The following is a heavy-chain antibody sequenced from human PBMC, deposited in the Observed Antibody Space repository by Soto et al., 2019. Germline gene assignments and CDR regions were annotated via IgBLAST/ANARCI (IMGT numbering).Heavy chain of an antibody. J-gene: IGHJ4*02. CDR3: ARKATVTTCFDY. Sequence: QVQLQESGPGLMKPSQTLSLTCTVSGGSISSGGYYWSWIRQHPGKGLEWIGYIYYSGSTYYDPSLKSRVTISVDTSKNQFSLKLRSVTAADTAVYYCARKATVTTCFDYWGQGTLVTVSS. CDR2: IYYSGST. D-gene: IGHD4-17*01. CDR1: GGSISSGGYY. V-gene: IGHV4-31*03.